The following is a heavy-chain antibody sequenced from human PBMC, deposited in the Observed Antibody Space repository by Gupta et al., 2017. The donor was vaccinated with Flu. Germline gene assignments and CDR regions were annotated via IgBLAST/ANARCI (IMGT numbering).Heavy chain of an antibody. CDR2: ISGSGSST. CDR3: AKGRNFYDSY. Sequence: GFTFISYSMTWVRQAPGKGLEWVSAISGSGSSTDYADSVKGRFTISRDNSKNTLYLQMKSLTAEDTAVYYCAKGRNFYDSYWGQGTLVTVS. CDR1: GFTFISYS. D-gene: IGHD3-22*01. J-gene: IGHJ4*02. V-gene: IGHV3-23*01.